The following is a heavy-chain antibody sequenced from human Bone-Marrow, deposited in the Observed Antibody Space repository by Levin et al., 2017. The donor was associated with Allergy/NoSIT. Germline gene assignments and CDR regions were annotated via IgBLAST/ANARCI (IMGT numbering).Heavy chain of an antibody. CDR1: GFTFSSYA. D-gene: IGHD6-13*01. Sequence: GASVKVSCAASGFTFSSYAMSWVRQAPGKGLEWVSVITGSGSRIYYADSVKGRFTISRDNSKNTLYLQMNSLRAEDTALYHCAKEFSSSWLPLDYWGQGTLVTVSS. J-gene: IGHJ4*02. V-gene: IGHV3-23*01. CDR2: ITGSGSRI. CDR3: AKEFSSSWLPLDY.